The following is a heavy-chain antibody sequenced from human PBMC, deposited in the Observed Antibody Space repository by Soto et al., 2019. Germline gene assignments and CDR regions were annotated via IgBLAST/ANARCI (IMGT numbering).Heavy chain of an antibody. CDR2: ISGSGGST. D-gene: IGHD3-10*01. CDR1: GFTFSSYA. Sequence: SLRLSCAASGFTFSSYAMSWVRQAPGKGLEWVSAISGSGGSTYYADSVKGRFTISRDNSKNTLYLQMNSLRAEDTAVYYCAKDGISGSYYYYYYMDVWGKGTTVTVSS. J-gene: IGHJ6*03. V-gene: IGHV3-23*01. CDR3: AKDGISGSYYYYYYMDV.